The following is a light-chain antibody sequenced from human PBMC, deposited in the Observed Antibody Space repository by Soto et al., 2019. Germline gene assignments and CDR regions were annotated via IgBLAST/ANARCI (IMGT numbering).Light chain of an antibody. CDR2: RNN. V-gene: IGLV1-47*01. CDR1: EPNIGSKY. CDR3: AAWDSSLGGPA. J-gene: IGLJ2*01. Sequence: SVLAQPPPPSATPRQRGTHSFFWKEPNIGSKYVYWYQQLPGTAPKLLMYRNNQRPSGVPDRFSGSKSGTSASLAINGLRSEDEADYYCAAWDSSLGGPAFGGGTKVTVL.